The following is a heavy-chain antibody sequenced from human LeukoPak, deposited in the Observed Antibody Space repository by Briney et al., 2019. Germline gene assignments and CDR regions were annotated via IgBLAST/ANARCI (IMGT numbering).Heavy chain of an antibody. D-gene: IGHD3-22*01. V-gene: IGHV1-58*02. CDR2: IVVGSGNT. CDR1: GFTFTSSA. J-gene: IGHJ3*02. Sequence: SVKVPCKASGFTFTSSAMQWVRQARGQRLEWIGWIVVGSGNTNSAQQFQERVTITRDMSTSTAYMELSSLRSEDTAMYYCAAAFYYDGSDYQPTNDAFDMWGQGTMVTVSS. CDR3: AAAFYYDGSDYQPTNDAFDM.